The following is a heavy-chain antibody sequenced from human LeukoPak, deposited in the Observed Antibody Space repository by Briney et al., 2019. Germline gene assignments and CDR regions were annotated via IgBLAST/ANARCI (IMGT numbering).Heavy chain of an antibody. CDR2: INHSGST. CDR1: GGSFSGYY. CDR3: ARDYGHYYDSSGYYFDN. J-gene: IGHJ4*02. D-gene: IGHD3-22*01. Sequence: SETLSLTCAVYGGSFSGYYWSWIRQPPGKGLEWIGEINHSGSTNYNPSLKSRVTISVDTSKNQFSLKLSSVTAADTAVYYCARDYGHYYDSSGYYFDNWGQGTLVTVSS. V-gene: IGHV4-34*01.